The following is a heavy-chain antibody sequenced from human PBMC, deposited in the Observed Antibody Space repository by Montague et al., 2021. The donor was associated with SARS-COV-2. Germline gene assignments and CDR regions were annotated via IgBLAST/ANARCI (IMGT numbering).Heavy chain of an antibody. V-gene: IGHV3-48*04. CDR3: ARAGRVRFLEYGMDV. D-gene: IGHD3-3*01. CDR2: INNDNTAT. CDR1: GFTFSSYN. J-gene: IGHJ6*02. Sequence: SLRLSLSASGFTFSSYNMNWVRQAPGKGLEWLSYINNDNTATYYADSVKGRFTISRDNAKNSLYLQMNSLRAEDTAVYYCARAGRVRFLEYGMDVWGQGTTVTVSS.